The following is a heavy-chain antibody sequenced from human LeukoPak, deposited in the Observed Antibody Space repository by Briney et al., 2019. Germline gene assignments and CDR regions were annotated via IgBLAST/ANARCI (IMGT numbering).Heavy chain of an antibody. CDR3: AELGITMIGGV. V-gene: IGHV3-74*01. CDR2: INSDGSTT. J-gene: IGHJ6*04. Sequence: GGSLRLSCAASGFTFTSYWMHWVRQAPGKGLVWVSRINSDGSTTTYADSVKGRFTISRDNAKNSLYLQMNSLRAEDTAVYYCAELGITMIGGVWGKGTTVTISS. CDR1: GFTFTSYW. D-gene: IGHD3-10*02.